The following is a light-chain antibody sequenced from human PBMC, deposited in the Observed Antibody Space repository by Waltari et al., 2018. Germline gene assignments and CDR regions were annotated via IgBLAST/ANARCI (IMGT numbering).Light chain of an antibody. CDR3: SSYAGSIFVV. CDR1: RSDVGGYNY. J-gene: IGLJ2*01. V-gene: IGLV2-8*01. CDR2: EVS. Sequence: ALTQPPSASGSPGQSVTISCLGTRSDVGGYNYVSWYQQHPGKAPKLMIYEVSKRPSGVPDRFSGSKSGNTTSLAVSGLQPEDEADYYCSSYAGSIFVVFGGGTKLTVL.